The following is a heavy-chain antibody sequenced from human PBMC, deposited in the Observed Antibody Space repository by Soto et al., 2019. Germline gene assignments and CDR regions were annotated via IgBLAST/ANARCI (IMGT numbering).Heavy chain of an antibody. CDR2: ISGSGGST. CDR1: GFTFSSYA. J-gene: IGHJ4*02. D-gene: IGHD3-10*01. Sequence: GGSLRLSCAASGFTFSSYAMSWVRQAPGKGLEWVSAISGSGGSTYYADSVKGRFTISRDNSKNTLYLQMNSLRAEDTAVYYCAKDLRVIRSGPRPSSENWGQGTLVTVSS. V-gene: IGHV3-23*01. CDR3: AKDLRVIRSGPRPSSEN.